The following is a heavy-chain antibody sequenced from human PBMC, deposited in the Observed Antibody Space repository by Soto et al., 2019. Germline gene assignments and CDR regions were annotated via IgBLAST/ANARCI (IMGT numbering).Heavy chain of an antibody. CDR2: ISYDGSNK. Sequence: GGSLRLSCAASGFTFSSYGMHWVRQAPGKGLEWVAVISYDGSNKYYADSVKGRFTISRDNSKNTLYLQMNSLRAEDTAVYYCAKGRRSPAYGSGSYHAFDIWGQGTMVTVSS. V-gene: IGHV3-30*18. CDR3: AKGRRSPAYGSGSYHAFDI. J-gene: IGHJ3*02. CDR1: GFTFSSYG. D-gene: IGHD3-10*01.